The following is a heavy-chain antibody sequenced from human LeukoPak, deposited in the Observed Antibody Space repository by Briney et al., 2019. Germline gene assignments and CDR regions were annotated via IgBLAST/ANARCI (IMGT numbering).Heavy chain of an antibody. V-gene: IGHV1-8*01. Sequence: ASVRVSCKPSGDTLTTYDINWVRQATGQGLEWIGWMNFNTGNTGYAQRFQGRVTMTRDTSISTAYMEVSSLRSEDTAVYYCARGSVTNDCSGGSCYRLDPWGQGTLVTVSS. CDR2: MNFNTGNT. CDR3: ARGSVTNDCSGGSCYRLDP. J-gene: IGHJ5*02. D-gene: IGHD2-15*01. CDR1: GDTLTTYD.